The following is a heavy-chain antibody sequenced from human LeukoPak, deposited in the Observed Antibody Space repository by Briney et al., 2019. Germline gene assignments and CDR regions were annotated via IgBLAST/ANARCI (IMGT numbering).Heavy chain of an antibody. V-gene: IGHV4-59*01. CDR1: GGSISSYY. CDR3: AREGGDYYYGMDV. D-gene: IGHD4-17*01. J-gene: IGHJ6*02. Sequence: SETLSLTCTVSGGSISSYYWSWIRQPPGKGLEWIAYIYYSGSTKYNPSLKSRVTISVDTSKNQFSLKLSSVTAADTAVYYCAREGGDYYYGMDVWGQGTTVTVSS. CDR2: IYYSGST.